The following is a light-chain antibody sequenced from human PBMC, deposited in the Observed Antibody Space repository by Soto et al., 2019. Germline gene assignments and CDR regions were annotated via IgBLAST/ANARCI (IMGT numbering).Light chain of an antibody. CDR1: QNVGKH. CDR3: QQYDNWPPHT. CDR2: AAS. V-gene: IGKV3-15*01. J-gene: IGKJ2*01. Sequence: EIVMTQSPATLSVSPGERATLSCRASQNVGKHLAWYQQRPGQAPRLLIYAASSTATGVPARFSGSGSGTEFTLTISRLQSEDFAVYYCQQYDNWPPHTFGQGTKLEMK.